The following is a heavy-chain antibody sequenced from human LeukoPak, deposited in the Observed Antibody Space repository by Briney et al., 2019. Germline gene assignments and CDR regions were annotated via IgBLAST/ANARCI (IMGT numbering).Heavy chain of an antibody. CDR1: GFTFSSYS. J-gene: IGHJ6*02. V-gene: IGHV3-21*01. CDR2: LSSSSSYI. D-gene: IGHD6-19*01. Sequence: GGSLTLSCAASGFTFSSYSMNWLRQGPGKGREWVSSLSSSSSYIYYADSVKGRFTISRDNAKYSLYLQMNGLRAEDTAVYCCARVGQLGGWYYSYSVDVWGQETTVTVSS. CDR3: ARVGQLGGWYYSYSVDV.